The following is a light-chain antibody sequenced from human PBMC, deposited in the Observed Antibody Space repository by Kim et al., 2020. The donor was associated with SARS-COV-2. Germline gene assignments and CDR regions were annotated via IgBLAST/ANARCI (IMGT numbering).Light chain of an antibody. CDR2: DVS. V-gene: IGLV2-14*03. CDR1: SSDVGGYNY. CDR3: SSYTGSGTLV. J-gene: IGLJ2*01. Sequence: QSVLTQPASVSGSPGQSITMSCTGTSSDVGGYNYVSWYQQYPGKVPKLLIYDVSNRPAGVSNRFSGTKSGNTASLTISGLQAEDEADYYCSSYTGSGTLVFGGGTQLTVL.